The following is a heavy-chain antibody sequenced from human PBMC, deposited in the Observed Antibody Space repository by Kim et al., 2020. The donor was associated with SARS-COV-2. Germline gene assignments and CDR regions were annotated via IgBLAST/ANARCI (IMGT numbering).Heavy chain of an antibody. CDR2: IRSKAYGGTT. CDR1: GFTFGDYA. Sequence: GGSLRLSCTASGFTFGDYAMSWVRQAPGKGLEWVGFIRSKAYGGTTEYAASVKGRFTISRDDSKSIAYLQMNSLKTEDTAVYYCTRASSYDFWGNYYYYMDVWGKGTTVTVSS. J-gene: IGHJ6*03. V-gene: IGHV3-49*04. D-gene: IGHD3-3*01. CDR3: TRASSYDFWGNYYYYMDV.